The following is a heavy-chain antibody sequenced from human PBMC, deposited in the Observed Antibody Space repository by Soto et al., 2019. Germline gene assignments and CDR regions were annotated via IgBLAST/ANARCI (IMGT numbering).Heavy chain of an antibody. Sequence: EVQLVESGGGLVKPGGSLRLSCEASGFDFSTSDMSWVRQAPGKGLEWVSSIGSGDNIYKYYSDAVKGRFTVSRDNAKNSLHLQMNSLRGEDTAFYYCAKLRIRHKWDWGGWFDSWGQGALVTVSS. D-gene: IGHD1-26*01. J-gene: IGHJ5*01. CDR3: AKLRIRHKWDWGGWFDS. CDR2: IGSGDNIYK. CDR1: GFDFSTSD. V-gene: IGHV3-21*04.